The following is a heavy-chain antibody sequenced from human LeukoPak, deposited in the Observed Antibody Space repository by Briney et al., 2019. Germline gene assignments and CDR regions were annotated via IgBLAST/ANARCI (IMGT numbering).Heavy chain of an antibody. V-gene: IGHV3-33*01. D-gene: IGHD3-16*02. CDR3: AGRSTSGVYFDY. J-gene: IGHJ4*02. CDR2: IWYDGSNK. Sequence: GGSLRLSCAASGFTFSSYGMHWVRQAPGKGLEWVAVIWYDGSNKYYADSVKGRFTISRDYSKNTLYLQMNSLRAEDTAVYYCAGRSTSGVYFDYWGQGTLVTVSS. CDR1: GFTFSSYG.